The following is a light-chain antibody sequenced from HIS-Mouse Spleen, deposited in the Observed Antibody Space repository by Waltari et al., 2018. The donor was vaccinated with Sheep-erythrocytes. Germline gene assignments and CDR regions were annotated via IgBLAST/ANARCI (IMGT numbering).Light chain of an antibody. Sequence: SYELTQPPSVSVSPGQTARITCSGDALPKKYAYWYQQKSGQPPVLVIYEDSKLPSGIPERFSGSSSGTMATLTISGAQVEDEADYYCYSTDSSGNHRVFGGGTKLTVL. CDR1: ALPKKY. V-gene: IGLV3-10*01. CDR2: EDS. CDR3: YSTDSSGNHRV. J-gene: IGLJ3*02.